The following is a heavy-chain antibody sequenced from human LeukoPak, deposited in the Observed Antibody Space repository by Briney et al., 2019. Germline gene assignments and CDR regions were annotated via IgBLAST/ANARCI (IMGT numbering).Heavy chain of an antibody. CDR3: ARDYGDRLWYFDL. CDR2: IYYSGST. Sequence: SETLSLTCTVSGGSISSSSYYWGWIRQPPGKGLEWIGSIYYSGSTYYNPSLKSRVTISVDTSKNQFSLKLSSVTAADTAVYYCARDYGDRLWYFDLWGRGTLVTVSS. V-gene: IGHV4-39*07. CDR1: GGSISSSSYY. D-gene: IGHD4-17*01. J-gene: IGHJ2*01.